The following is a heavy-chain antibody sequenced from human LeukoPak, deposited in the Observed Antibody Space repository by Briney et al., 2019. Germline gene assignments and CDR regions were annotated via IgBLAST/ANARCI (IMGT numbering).Heavy chain of an antibody. CDR2: INPSGGST. D-gene: IGHD5-18*01. CDR3: ATAYNYGRDAFDI. V-gene: IGHV1-46*01. CDR1: GYTFTSYY. Sequence: ASVKVSCKASGYTFTSYYMHWVRQAPRQGLEWMGIINPSGGSTSYAQKFQGRVTMTRDTSTSTVYMELSSLRSEDTAVYYCATAYNYGRDAFDIWGQGTMVTVSS. J-gene: IGHJ3*02.